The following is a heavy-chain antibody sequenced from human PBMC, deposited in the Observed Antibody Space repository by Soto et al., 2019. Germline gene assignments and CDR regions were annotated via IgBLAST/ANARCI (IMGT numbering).Heavy chain of an antibody. CDR1: GGTFSSYA. CDR2: IIPIFGTA. D-gene: IGHD3-22*01. V-gene: IGHV1-69*01. CDR3: ARDEPYYYDSSGYPNPNWFDP. Sequence: QVQLVQSGAEVKKPGSSVKVSCKASGGTFSSYAISWVRQAPGQGLEWMGGIIPIFGTANYAQKFQGRVTITADESTSTAYMELSSLRSEDTAVYYCARDEPYYYDSSGYPNPNWFDPWGQGTLVTVSS. J-gene: IGHJ5*02.